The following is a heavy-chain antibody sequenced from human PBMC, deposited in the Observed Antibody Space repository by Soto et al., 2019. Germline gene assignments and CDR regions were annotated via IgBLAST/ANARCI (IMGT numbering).Heavy chain of an antibody. Sequence: SETLSLTCAVSGGSISSGSYSWSWIRQPPGKGLEWIGYIYHSGSTYYNPSLKSRVTISVDRSKNQFSLKLSSVTAADTAVYYCAASCVACRGFNYYGMDVWGQGTTVTVSS. CDR2: IYHSGST. J-gene: IGHJ6*02. CDR1: GGSISSGSYS. D-gene: IGHD5-12*01. V-gene: IGHV4-30-2*01. CDR3: AASCVACRGFNYYGMDV.